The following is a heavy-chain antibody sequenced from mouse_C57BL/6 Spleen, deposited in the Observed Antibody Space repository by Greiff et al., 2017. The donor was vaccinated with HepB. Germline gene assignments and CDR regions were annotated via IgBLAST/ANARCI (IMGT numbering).Heavy chain of an antibody. V-gene: IGHV1-82*01. CDR1: GYAFSSSW. Sequence: QVQLQQSGPELVKPGASVKISCKASGYAFSSSWMNWVKQRPGKGLEWIGRIYPGDGDTNYNGKFKGKATLTADKSSSTAYMQLSSLTSEDSAVYFCARDYLTMVRGRNFDYWGQGTTLTVSS. J-gene: IGHJ2*01. D-gene: IGHD1-1*02. CDR3: ARDYLTMVRGRNFDY. CDR2: IYPGDGDT.